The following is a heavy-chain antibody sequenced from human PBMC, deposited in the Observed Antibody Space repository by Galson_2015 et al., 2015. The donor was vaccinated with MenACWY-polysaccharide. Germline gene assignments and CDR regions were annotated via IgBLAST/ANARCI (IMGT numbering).Heavy chain of an antibody. CDR1: GFTFVDFA. Sequence: SLRLSCAASGFTFVDFAMHWVRQPPGKGLEWVSGINWNGDSIAYAGSVKGRFTISRDNAKNSLYLQMNSLRAEDTALYYCVKADSGSYYVSGYFDYWGQGTLVTVSS. D-gene: IGHD1-26*01. CDR2: INWNGDSI. V-gene: IGHV3-9*01. J-gene: IGHJ4*02. CDR3: VKADSGSYYVSGYFDY.